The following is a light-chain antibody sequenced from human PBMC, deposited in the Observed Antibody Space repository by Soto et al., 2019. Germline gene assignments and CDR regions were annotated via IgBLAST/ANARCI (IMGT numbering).Light chain of an antibody. V-gene: IGKV1-12*01. CDR2: AAS. J-gene: IGKJ4*01. Sequence: DLEMTQSPSTVSSSLGDRVTITCRASQSINKWLAWYQQKPGQAPRLLIYAASNRPGGVPSRFSGSGSGTDFTLNIRSLEPEDFALYYCQQPSNLPPTFGEGNKVE. CDR1: QSINKW. CDR3: QQPSNLPPT.